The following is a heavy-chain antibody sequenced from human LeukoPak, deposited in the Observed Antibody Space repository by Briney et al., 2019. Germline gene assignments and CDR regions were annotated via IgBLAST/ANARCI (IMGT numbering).Heavy chain of an antibody. Sequence: GGSLRLSCAASGFTFSSYGMHWVRQAPGKGLEWVAVISYDGSNKYYADSVKGRFTISRDNSKNTLYLQMNSLRAEDTAVYYCAKSRTSGYSFDYWGQGTLVTVSS. CDR1: GFTFSSYG. CDR3: AKSRTSGYSFDY. V-gene: IGHV3-30*18. D-gene: IGHD3-22*01. CDR2: ISYDGSNK. J-gene: IGHJ4*02.